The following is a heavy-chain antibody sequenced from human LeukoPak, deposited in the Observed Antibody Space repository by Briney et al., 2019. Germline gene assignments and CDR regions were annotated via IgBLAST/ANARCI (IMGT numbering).Heavy chain of an antibody. V-gene: IGHV4-4*07. Sequence: SETLSLTCDVSGGPISSFYWTWIRQPVGKGLEWIGRIYSSGSSNYNPPLKSRVTMSVDMSKNQFSLKLSSVTAADTAVYYCARALLVTTSGYFYYYMDVWGKGTTVSVSS. J-gene: IGHJ6*03. CDR1: GGPISSFY. CDR3: ARALLVTTSGYFYYYMDV. CDR2: IYSSGSS. D-gene: IGHD2-8*02.